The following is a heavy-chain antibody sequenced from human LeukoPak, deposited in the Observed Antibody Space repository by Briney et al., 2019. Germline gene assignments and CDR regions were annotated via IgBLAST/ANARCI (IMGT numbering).Heavy chain of an antibody. D-gene: IGHD2-2*01. CDR1: GFTFSSYW. CDR2: IKQDGSEK. Sequence: GGSLRLSCAASGFTFSSYWMSCVRQAPGKGLEWVANIKQDGSEKYYVDSVKGRFTISRDNAKNSLYLQMNSLRAEDTAVYYCARVPYCSSTSCYAIFDYWGQGTLVTVSS. J-gene: IGHJ4*02. V-gene: IGHV3-7*05. CDR3: ARVPYCSSTSCYAIFDY.